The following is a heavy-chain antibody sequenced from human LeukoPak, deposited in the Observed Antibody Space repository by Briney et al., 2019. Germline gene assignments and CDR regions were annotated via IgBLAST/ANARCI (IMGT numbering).Heavy chain of an antibody. D-gene: IGHD6-19*01. CDR3: ARGSSSGWPNYYYGMDV. Sequence: QPGGSLRLSCAASGFTLSSYAMHWVRQAPGKGLEWVAVISYDGSNKYYADSVKGRFTISRDNSKNTLYLQMNSLRAEDTAVYYCARGSSSGWPNYYYGMDVWGQGTTVTVSS. J-gene: IGHJ6*02. CDR2: ISYDGSNK. CDR1: GFTLSSYA. V-gene: IGHV3-30*04.